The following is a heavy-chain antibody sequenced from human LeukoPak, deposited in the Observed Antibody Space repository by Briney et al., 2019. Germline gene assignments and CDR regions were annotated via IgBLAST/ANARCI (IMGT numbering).Heavy chain of an antibody. V-gene: IGHV1-69*13. Sequence: SVKVSCKASGGTFSSYAISWVRQAPGQGLEWMGGIIPIFGTANYAQKFQGRVTITADESTSTAYMELSSLRSEDTAVYYCAREGEYCSSTSCYGPNWFDPWGQGTLSPSPQ. CDR1: GGTFSSYA. J-gene: IGHJ5*02. CDR3: AREGEYCSSTSCYGPNWFDP. D-gene: IGHD2-2*01. CDR2: IIPIFGTA.